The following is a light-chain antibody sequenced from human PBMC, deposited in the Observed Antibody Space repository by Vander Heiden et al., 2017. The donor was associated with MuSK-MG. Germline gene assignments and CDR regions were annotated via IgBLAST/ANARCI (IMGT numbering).Light chain of an antibody. J-gene: IGKJ4*01. Sequence: EIVLTQSPVTLSLSPGERATLSCRASQSVRSTLGWYQQRPGQAPRLLIYDVSKRATDIPARFSGTGSGTDFTLTISSLAPEDFAVYYCQQRGNWPPTFGGWIKVEIK. CDR1: QSVRST. V-gene: IGKV3-11*01. CDR2: DVS. CDR3: QQRGNWPPT.